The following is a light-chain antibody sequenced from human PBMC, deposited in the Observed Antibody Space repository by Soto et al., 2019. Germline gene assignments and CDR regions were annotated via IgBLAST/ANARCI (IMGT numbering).Light chain of an antibody. CDR2: GAS. CDR1: QTVRNNY. V-gene: IGKV3-20*01. CDR3: QQYCSSPRA. Sequence: ENQLTQSPSSRSLSPGQRATLSCRASQTVRNNYLAWYQQKPGQAPRLLIYGASSRATGIPDRFSGSGSGTDCTLTNRRLEPGDGAVVYCQQYCSSPRALGQGTKVDI. J-gene: IGKJ1*01.